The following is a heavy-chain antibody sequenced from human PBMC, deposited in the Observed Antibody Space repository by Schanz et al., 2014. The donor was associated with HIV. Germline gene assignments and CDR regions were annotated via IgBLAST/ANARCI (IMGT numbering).Heavy chain of an antibody. CDR2: ISYDRSNK. CDR1: GFSFDTFG. J-gene: IGHJ6*02. D-gene: IGHD3-22*01. Sequence: QVRLVESGGGVVQPGRSLRLSCAGSGFSFDTFGIHWVRQAPGKGLEWLAVISYDRSNKKFANSVKGRFTISIDNSKNKLYLQLKSLRPEDTAVYYCAKDRNYYDSKYRGKGNYYYYYGMDVWGQGTTVTVSS. CDR3: AKDRNYYDSKYRGKGNYYYYYGMDV. V-gene: IGHV3-30*18.